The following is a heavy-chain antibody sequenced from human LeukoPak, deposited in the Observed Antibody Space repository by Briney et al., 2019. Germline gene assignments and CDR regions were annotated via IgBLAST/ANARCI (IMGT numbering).Heavy chain of an antibody. CDR1: GFAFSGFS. CDR2: IKYDGSEI. D-gene: IGHD1-26*01. Sequence: PGGSLRLSCAASGFAFSGFSMHWVRQAPGKGLEWVANIKYDGSEINYVDSVKGRFTISRDNAKNSLYLQMNSLRAEDTAVYYCARMGDDYWGQGTLVTVSS. J-gene: IGHJ4*02. CDR3: ARMGDDY. V-gene: IGHV3-7*01.